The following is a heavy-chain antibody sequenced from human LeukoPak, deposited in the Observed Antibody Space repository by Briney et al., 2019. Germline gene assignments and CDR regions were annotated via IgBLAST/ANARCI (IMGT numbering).Heavy chain of an antibody. Sequence: GGSLRLSCAASGFTFSSYSMNWVGQPPGKGLEWVSSISSSSSYIYNADSVKDRFTISRDNAKNSLYLQMNSLRAEDTAVYYCARVLRIGYCSGGSCYGRAFDIWGQGTMVTVSS. V-gene: IGHV3-21*01. J-gene: IGHJ3*02. D-gene: IGHD2-15*01. CDR1: GFTFSSYS. CDR3: ARVLRIGYCSGGSCYGRAFDI. CDR2: ISSSSSYI.